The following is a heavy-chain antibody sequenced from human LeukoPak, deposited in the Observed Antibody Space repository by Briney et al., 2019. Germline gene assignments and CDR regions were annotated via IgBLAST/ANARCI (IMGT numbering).Heavy chain of an antibody. Sequence: GGSLRLSCAASGFTFSSHGMNWVRQAPGKGLEWVSGISPNGVITYYADSVKGRFTISRDNSKGTVYLQMNSLRPEDTAVYYCAREPPRLGWVEDYNWFDPWGQGTLVTVSS. CDR3: AREPPRLGWVEDYNWFDP. CDR1: GFTFSSHG. CDR2: ISPNGVIT. V-gene: IGHV3-23*01. D-gene: IGHD2-15*01. J-gene: IGHJ5*02.